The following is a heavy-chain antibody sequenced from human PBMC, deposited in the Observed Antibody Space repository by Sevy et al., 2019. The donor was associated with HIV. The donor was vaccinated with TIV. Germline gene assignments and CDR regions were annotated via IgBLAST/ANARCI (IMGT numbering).Heavy chain of an antibody. CDR2: IKGDGSDK. V-gene: IGHV3-7*01. CDR1: GFTFSANW. CDR3: AHETFGRFES. D-gene: IGHD3-16*01. J-gene: IGHJ4*02. Sequence: GGSLRLSCAASGFTFSANWMNWVRQAPGKGVEWVANIKGDGSDKHYVDSVEGRFTISRDNAKNLLYLQMNSLRVEDTAVYYCAHETFGRFESWGQGILVTVSS.